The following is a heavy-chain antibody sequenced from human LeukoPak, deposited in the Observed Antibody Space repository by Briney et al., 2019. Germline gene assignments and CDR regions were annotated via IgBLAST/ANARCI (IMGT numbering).Heavy chain of an antibody. V-gene: IGHV5-51*01. CDR1: GYSFTSYW. CDR2: IYPGDSDI. CDR3: ARRGAADLRAFDI. J-gene: IGHJ3*02. D-gene: IGHD4-17*01. Sequence: GESLKTSCKGSGYSFTSYWIGWVRQMPGKGLEWMAIIYPGDSDIRYSPSFEGQVTISADKSLTTTYLQWTNLKASDTAMYYCARRGAADLRAFDIWGQGTMVTVSS.